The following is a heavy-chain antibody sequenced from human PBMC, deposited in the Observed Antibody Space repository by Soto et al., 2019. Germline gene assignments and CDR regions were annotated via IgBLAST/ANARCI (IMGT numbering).Heavy chain of an antibody. CDR2: IYYSGST. D-gene: IGHD5-12*01. CDR1: GGSISSYY. J-gene: IGHJ3*02. Sequence: PSETLSLTCTVSGGSISSYYWSWIRQPPGKGLEWIGYIYYSGSTNYNPSLKSRVTISVDTSKNQFSLKLSSVTAADTAVYYCARDRGYSGYDGTDTFDIWGQGTMVTVSS. V-gene: IGHV4-59*01. CDR3: ARDRGYSGYDGTDTFDI.